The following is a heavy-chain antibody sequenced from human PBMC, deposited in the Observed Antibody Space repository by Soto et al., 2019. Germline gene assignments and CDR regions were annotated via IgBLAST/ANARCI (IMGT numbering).Heavy chain of an antibody. Sequence: EVQLVESGGGLVQPGGSLRLSCAASGFTFSSYSMNWVRQAPGKGLEWVSYISSSSSTIYYADSVKGRFTISRDNAKNSLYLQMNSLRAEDTAVYYCAREADGNPDYDILTGRRYYYMDVWGKGTTVTVSS. J-gene: IGHJ6*03. V-gene: IGHV3-48*01. CDR2: ISSSSSTI. CDR1: GFTFSSYS. D-gene: IGHD3-9*01. CDR3: AREADGNPDYDILTGRRYYYMDV.